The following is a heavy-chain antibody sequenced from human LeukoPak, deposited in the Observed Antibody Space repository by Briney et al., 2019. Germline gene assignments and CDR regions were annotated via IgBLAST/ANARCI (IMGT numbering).Heavy chain of an antibody. Sequence: SETLSLTCTVSGGSISSYYRSWIRQPPGKGLEWIGYIYYSGSTNYNPSLKSRVTISVDTSKNQFSLKLSSVTAADTVVYYCARHGSPGVVPAAARYGMDVWGQGTTVTVSS. CDR3: ARHGSPGVVPAAARYGMDV. CDR1: GGSISSYY. CDR2: IYYSGST. D-gene: IGHD2-2*01. J-gene: IGHJ6*02. V-gene: IGHV4-59*08.